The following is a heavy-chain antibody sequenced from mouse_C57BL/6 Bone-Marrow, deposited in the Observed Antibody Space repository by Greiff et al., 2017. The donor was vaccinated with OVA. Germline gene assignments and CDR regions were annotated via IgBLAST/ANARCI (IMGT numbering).Heavy chain of an antibody. J-gene: IGHJ1*03. CDR1: GFTFSSYA. Sequence: EVQGVESGGGLVKPGGSLKLSCAASGFTFSSYAMSWVRQTPEKRLEWVATISDGGSYTYYPDNVKGRFTISRDNAKNNLYLQMSHLKSEDTAMYYCARDDWDEGYFDVWGTGTTVTVSS. CDR2: ISDGGSYT. CDR3: ARDDWDEGYFDV. D-gene: IGHD4-1*01. V-gene: IGHV5-4*01.